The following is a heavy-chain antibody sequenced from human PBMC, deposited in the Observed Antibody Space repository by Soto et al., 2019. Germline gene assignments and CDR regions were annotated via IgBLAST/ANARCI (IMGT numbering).Heavy chain of an antibody. CDR1: GFTFSSYG. D-gene: IGHD5-18*01. Sequence: PGGSLRLSCAASGFTFSSYGMHWVRQAPGKGLEWVAVIWYDGSNKYYADSVKGRFTISRDNSKNTLYLQMNSLRAEDTAVYYCARDPAAVDTTTFDPWGQGTLVTGSS. CDR3: ARDPAAVDTTTFDP. V-gene: IGHV3-33*01. J-gene: IGHJ5*02. CDR2: IWYDGSNK.